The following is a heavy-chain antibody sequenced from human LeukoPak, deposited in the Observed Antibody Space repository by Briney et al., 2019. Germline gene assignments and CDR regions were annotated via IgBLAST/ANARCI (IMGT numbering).Heavy chain of an antibody. D-gene: IGHD6-6*01. CDR3: AKDWQLAAYYYYYYYMDV. V-gene: IGHV3-30*18. CDR2: ISYDGSNK. CDR1: GFTFSSYG. Sequence: PGGSLRLSCAASGFTFSSYGMHWVRQAPGKGLEWVAVISYDGSNKYYADSVKGRFTISRDNSKNTLYLQMNSLRAEDTAVYYCAKDWQLAAYYYYYYYMDVWGKGTTVTVSS. J-gene: IGHJ6*03.